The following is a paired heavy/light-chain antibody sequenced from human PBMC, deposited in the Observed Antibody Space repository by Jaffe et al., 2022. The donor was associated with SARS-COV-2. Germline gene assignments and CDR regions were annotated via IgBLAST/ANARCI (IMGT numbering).Light chain of an antibody. V-gene: IGKV3-15*01. J-gene: IGKJ4*01. CDR3: QQYNNWPPST. CDR2: GAS. CDR1: QSIYNN. Sequence: EIVMTQSPAILSVSPGERATLSCRASQSIYNNLAWYQQKPGRAPRLLIYGASTRATGIPTRFSGSGSGTEFALTISSLQSEDFAVYYCQQYNNWPPSTFGGGTKVEIK.
Heavy chain of an antibody. CDR2: IYYRGNT. Sequence: QLQLQESGPGLVKPSETLSLTCTVSGDSITNSLYYWGWIRQPPGKGLEWIGSIYYRGNTYYNPSLKSRVTISVDTSKNQFSLKLSSVTAEDTAVYYCARRVQFKCEDVWGKGTTVTVSS. CDR3: ARRVQFKCEDV. J-gene: IGHJ6*03. D-gene: IGHD1-1*01. V-gene: IGHV4-39*01. CDR1: GDSITNSLYY.